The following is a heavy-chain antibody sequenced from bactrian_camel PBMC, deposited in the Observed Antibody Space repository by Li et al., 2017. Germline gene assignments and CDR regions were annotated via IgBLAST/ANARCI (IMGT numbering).Heavy chain of an antibody. CDR2: IESDGNT. D-gene: IGHD3*01. J-gene: IGHJ4*01. CDR1: GYTYSSSC. V-gene: IGHV3S53*01. CDR3: AADSTPRLPLFSQRYDCLRGKRSPKY. Sequence: VQLVESGGGPVQAGGSLRLSCAASGYTYSSSCMGWFRRAPGKERNMVAQIESDGNTSVADSVKGRFTISKDNGKKTLYLQMGSLRPEDTAVYYCAADSTPRLPLFSQRYDCLRGKRSPKYWGQGTQVTVS.